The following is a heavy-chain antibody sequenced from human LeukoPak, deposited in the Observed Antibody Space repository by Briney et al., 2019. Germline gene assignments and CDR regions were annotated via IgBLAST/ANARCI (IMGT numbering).Heavy chain of an antibody. CDR1: GGSISSYC. CDR2: IYYSGST. J-gene: IGHJ4*02. CDR3: ARDRYYYDSSCYELGYYFDY. Sequence: PSETLSLTCTVSGGSISSYCWRWIRQPPGKGLEWIGYIYYSGSTNYNPSLKSRVTISVDTSKNQFSLKLSSVTAADTAVYYCARDRYYYDSSCYELGYYFDYWGQGTLVTVSS. D-gene: IGHD3-22*01. V-gene: IGHV4-59*01.